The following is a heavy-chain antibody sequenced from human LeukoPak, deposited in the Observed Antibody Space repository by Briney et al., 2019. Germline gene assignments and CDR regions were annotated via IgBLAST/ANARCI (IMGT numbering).Heavy chain of an antibody. D-gene: IGHD1-14*01. J-gene: IGHJ4*02. CDR2: VHYSGNT. Sequence: SETLSLTCSVSNDSISNYYWSWIRQPPGKRLEYIGYVHYSGNTNQNPSLKSRVTISVDTSKSQFSLKLSSVTAADTAVYYCARLTRRSGNYFDYWGQGTLVTVSS. CDR1: NDSISNYY. CDR3: ARLTRRSGNYFDY. V-gene: IGHV4-59*01.